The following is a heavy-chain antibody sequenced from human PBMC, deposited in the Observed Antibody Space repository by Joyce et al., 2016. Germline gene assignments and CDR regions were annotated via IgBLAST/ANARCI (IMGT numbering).Heavy chain of an antibody. CDR1: GYSFASYW. V-gene: IGHV5-51*01. D-gene: IGHD4-17*01. J-gene: IGHJ3*02. CDR2: IYPGDSQT. CDR3: ARSTLTTADAFDM. Sequence: VQLVQSGAEVKKPGEPLKISCKASGYSFASYWIGWVRQLPGKGLEWMGIIYPGDSQTIYGPSFQGQVTFSADKSITTAYLQWSSLKASDTAMYFCARSTLTTADAFDMWGQGTLVTVSS.